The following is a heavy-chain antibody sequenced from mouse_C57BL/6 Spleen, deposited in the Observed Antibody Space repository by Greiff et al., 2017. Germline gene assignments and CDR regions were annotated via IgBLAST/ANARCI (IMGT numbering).Heavy chain of an antibody. V-gene: IGHV1-80*01. J-gene: IGHJ4*01. CDR1: GYAFSSYW. Sequence: QVQLQQSGAELVKPGASVKISCKASGYAFSSYWMNWVKQRPGKGLEWIGQIYPGDGDTNYNGKFKGKATLTADKSSSTAYMQLSSLTSEDSAVYFCARFDYYGSSYGYAMDYWGQGTSVTVSS. CDR3: ARFDYYGSSYGYAMDY. D-gene: IGHD1-1*01. CDR2: IYPGDGDT.